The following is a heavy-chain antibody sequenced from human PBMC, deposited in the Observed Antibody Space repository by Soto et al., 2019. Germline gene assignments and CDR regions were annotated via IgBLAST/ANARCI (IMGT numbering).Heavy chain of an antibody. CDR3: ARPDNNYVGY. J-gene: IGHJ4*02. CDR2: VNPGDSET. V-gene: IGHV5-51*01. D-gene: IGHD2-15*01. CDR1: GYSFTSYW. Sequence: GESLKISCKASGYSFTSYWIGWVRQMPGKGLEWMAIVNPGDSETRDSPASQGQVTISADKSITTTYLQWSSLKASDTAMYYCARPDNNYVGYCGQGTLVTVSS.